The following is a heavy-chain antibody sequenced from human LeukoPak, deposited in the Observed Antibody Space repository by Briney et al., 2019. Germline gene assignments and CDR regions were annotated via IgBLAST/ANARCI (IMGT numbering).Heavy chain of an antibody. CDR3: ARLKGSGSYYNKWRYFDY. Sequence: SETLSLTCTVSGGSISSGSYYWSWIRQPAGKGLEWIGRIYTSGNTNYNPSLKSRVTISVDTSKNQFSLKLSSVTAADTAVYYCARLKGSGSYYNKWRYFDYWGQGTLVTVSS. D-gene: IGHD3-10*01. CDR1: GGSISSGSYY. V-gene: IGHV4-61*02. CDR2: IYTSGNT. J-gene: IGHJ4*02.